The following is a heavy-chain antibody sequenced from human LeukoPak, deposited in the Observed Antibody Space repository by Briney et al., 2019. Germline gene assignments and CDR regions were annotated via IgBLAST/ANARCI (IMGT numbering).Heavy chain of an antibody. J-gene: IGHJ4*02. D-gene: IGHD5-12*01. CDR3: AKDSVGGYDNDY. CDR2: ISGSGGST. V-gene: IGHV3-23*01. CDR1: GGSISSGGYY. Sequence: ETLSLTCTVSGGSISSGGYYWSWVRQAPGKGLEWVSAISGSGGSTYYADSVKGRFTISRDNSKNTLYLQMNSLRAEDTAVYYCAKDSVGGYDNDYWGQGTLVTVSS.